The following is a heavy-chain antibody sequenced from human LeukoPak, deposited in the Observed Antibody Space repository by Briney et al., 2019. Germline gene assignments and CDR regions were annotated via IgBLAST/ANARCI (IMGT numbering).Heavy chain of an antibody. CDR1: GYPFTGYY. CDR3: ARDTTAMVNY. V-gene: IGHV1-2*02. CDR2: INPNSGGT. Sequence: ASVKVSCNASGYPFTGYYMHWVPQAPGQGLEWMGWINPNSGGTNYAQKFQGRVTMTRDTSISTAYMELSRLRSDDTAVYYGARDTTAMVNYWGQGTLVTVSS. J-gene: IGHJ4*02. D-gene: IGHD5-18*01.